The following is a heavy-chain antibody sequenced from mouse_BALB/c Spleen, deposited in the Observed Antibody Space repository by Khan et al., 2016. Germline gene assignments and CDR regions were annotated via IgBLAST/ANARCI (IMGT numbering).Heavy chain of an antibody. Sequence: VQLQESGPGLVAPSQSLSITCTVSGFSLTGFSVNWVRQPPGKALEWLGMIWGDGSTDYNSGLKSRLSFSKDDSKSQVFLKMNSLQTDDTARYFCASYYDYGGGFAYWGQGTLVTVS. J-gene: IGHJ3*01. CDR2: IWGDGST. D-gene: IGHD2-4*01. CDR3: ASYYDYGGGFAY. V-gene: IGHV2-6-7*01. CDR1: GFSLTGFS.